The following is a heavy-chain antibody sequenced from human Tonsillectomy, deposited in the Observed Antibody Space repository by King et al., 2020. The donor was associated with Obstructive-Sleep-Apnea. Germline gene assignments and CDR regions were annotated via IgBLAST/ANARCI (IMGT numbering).Heavy chain of an antibody. CDR2: ISGSGGST. V-gene: IGHV3-23*04. J-gene: IGHJ3*02. CDR1: GFTFSSYA. Sequence: VQLVESGGGLVQPGGSLRLSCAASGFTFSSYAMSWVRQAPGKGLEWVSTISGSGGSTYYADSVKGRFTISRDNSDNTLYLQMNSLRAEDTAVYYCAKTQMSYYDTSGYWRDALDIWGQGTMVPVSS. CDR3: AKTQMSYYDTSGYWRDALDI. D-gene: IGHD3-22*01.